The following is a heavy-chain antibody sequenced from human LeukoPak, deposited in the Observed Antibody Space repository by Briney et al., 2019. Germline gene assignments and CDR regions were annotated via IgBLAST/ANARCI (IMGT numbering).Heavy chain of an antibody. CDR2: INHSGST. CDR1: GGSFSGYY. J-gene: IGHJ4*02. CDR3: ARTYGYYFDY. Sequence: SETLSLTCAVYGGSFSGYYWSWIRQPPGKGLEWIGEINHSGSTNYNPSLKSRVTTSVDTSKNQFSLKLSSVTAADTAVYYCARTYGYYFDYWGQGTLVTVSS. V-gene: IGHV4-34*01. D-gene: IGHD3-16*01.